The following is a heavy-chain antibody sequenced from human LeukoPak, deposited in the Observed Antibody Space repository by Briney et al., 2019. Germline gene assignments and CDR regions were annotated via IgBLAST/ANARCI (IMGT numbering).Heavy chain of an antibody. J-gene: IGHJ4*02. CDR2: IYSDNT. V-gene: IGHV3-53*01. Sequence: GGSLRLSCTVSGFTVSSNSMSWVRQAPGKGLEWVSFIYSDNTHYSDSVKGRFTISRDNSKNTLYLQMNSLRAEDTAVYYCARRASAYSHPYDYWGQGTLVTVSS. CDR1: GFTVSSNS. D-gene: IGHD4/OR15-4a*01. CDR3: ARRASAYSHPYDY.